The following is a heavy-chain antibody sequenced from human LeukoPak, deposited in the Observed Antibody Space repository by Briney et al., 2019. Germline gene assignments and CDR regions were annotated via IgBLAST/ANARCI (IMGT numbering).Heavy chain of an antibody. V-gene: IGHV1-69*13. CDR3: ARGQYYYDSSGRDYFDY. D-gene: IGHD3-22*01. CDR2: IIPIFGTA. CDR1: GGTFSSYA. J-gene: IGHJ4*02. Sequence: SVKVSCKASGGTFSSYAISWVRQAPGQGLEWMGGIIPIFGTANYAQKFQGRVTITADESTSTAYMELSSLRSEDTAVYYCARGQYYYDSSGRDYFDYWGQGTLVTVSS.